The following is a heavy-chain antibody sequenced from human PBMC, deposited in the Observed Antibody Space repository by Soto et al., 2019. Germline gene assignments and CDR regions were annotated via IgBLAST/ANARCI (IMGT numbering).Heavy chain of an antibody. D-gene: IGHD2-21*01. J-gene: IGHJ4*02. CDR2: INPDSGGA. V-gene: IGHV1-2*02. CDR3: ARDLRALFDYFDS. Sequence: QVQLVQSGADVRKPGASVKVSCKASGYTFTGYYIHWVRQAPGQGLEWMGWINPDSGGANYVQKFQGRVTMTRDTSINTAYIELSRLTSDDTAVYYCARDLRALFDYFDSWGQGTLVTVSS. CDR1: GYTFTGYY.